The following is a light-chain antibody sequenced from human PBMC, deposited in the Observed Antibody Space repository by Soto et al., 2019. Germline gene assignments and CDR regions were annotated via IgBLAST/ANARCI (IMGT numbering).Light chain of an antibody. Sequence: QSVLTQPRSLSGSPGQSVTISCTGTSSDVGGYNFVSWYQQYPGKAPKLIIYDVTKGPSGVPDRFSGSKSGNTASLTISGLQAEDEADYYCCSYAGSYTWVFGSGTKV. CDR2: DVT. CDR3: CSYAGSYTWV. CDR1: SSDVGGYNF. V-gene: IGLV2-11*01. J-gene: IGLJ1*01.